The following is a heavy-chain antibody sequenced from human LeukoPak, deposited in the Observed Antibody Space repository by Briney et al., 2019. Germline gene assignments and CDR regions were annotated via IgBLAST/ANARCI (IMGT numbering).Heavy chain of an antibody. D-gene: IGHD3-22*01. CDR1: GYSLSSGYY. V-gene: IGHV4-61*01. CDR3: ARAYDSSGYYYN. CDR2: IYYSGST. Sequence: PSETLSLTCTVSGYSLSSGYYWSWIRQPPGKGLEWIGYIYYSGSTNYNPSLKSRVTISVDTSKNQFSLKLSSVTAADTAVYYCARAYDSSGYYYNWGQGTLVTVSS. J-gene: IGHJ4*02.